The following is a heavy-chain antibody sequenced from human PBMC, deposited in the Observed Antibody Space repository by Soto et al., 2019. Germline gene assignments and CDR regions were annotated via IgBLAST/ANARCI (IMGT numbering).Heavy chain of an antibody. V-gene: IGHV3-30*18. CDR1: GFTFSSYG. D-gene: IGHD1-26*01. Sequence: HPGGSLRLSCAASGFTFSSYGMHWVRQAPGKGLEWVAVISYDGSNKYYADSVKGRFTISRDNSKNTLYLQMNSLRAEDTAVYYCAKGKWELPDGADDWGQGTLVTVSS. CDR3: AKGKWELPDGADD. CDR2: ISYDGSNK. J-gene: IGHJ4*02.